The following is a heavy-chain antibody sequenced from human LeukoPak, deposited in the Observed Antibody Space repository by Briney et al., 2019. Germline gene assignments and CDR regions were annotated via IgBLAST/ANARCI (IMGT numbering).Heavy chain of an antibody. CDR2: ITWNSGRI. D-gene: IGHD2-15*01. CDR1: GFTFEEHA. CDR3: AKVLLPRAVTPLDD. Sequence: GGSLRLSCAASGFTFEEHAMHWVRQAPGKGLEWVSSITWNSGRIAYADSVKGRFTITRDNAKNSLYLQMNSLRVEDTAFYYCAKVLLPRAVTPLDDWGQGILVTVSS. J-gene: IGHJ4*02. V-gene: IGHV3-9*01.